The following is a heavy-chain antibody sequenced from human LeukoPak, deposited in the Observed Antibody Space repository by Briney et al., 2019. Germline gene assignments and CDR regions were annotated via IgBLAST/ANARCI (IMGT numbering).Heavy chain of an antibody. Sequence: ASVKVSCKASGYTFTSYYMHWVRQAPGQGLEWMGIINPSGGSTSYAQKFQGRVTMARDTSTSTVYMELSSLRSEDTAVYYCARADSSGYYLSDGAFDIWGQGTMATVSS. CDR3: ARADSSGYYLSDGAFDI. D-gene: IGHD3-22*01. J-gene: IGHJ3*02. CDR1: GYTFTSYY. V-gene: IGHV1-46*01. CDR2: INPSGGST.